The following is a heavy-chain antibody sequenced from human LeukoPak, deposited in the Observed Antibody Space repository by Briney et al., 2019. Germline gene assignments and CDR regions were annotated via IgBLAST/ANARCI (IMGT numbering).Heavy chain of an antibody. V-gene: IGHV4-4*02. CDR1: GGSISSSNW. D-gene: IGHD6-13*01. CDR3: ARSGAAAGSYYFDY. CDR2: IYHSGST. Sequence: SGTLSLTCAVSGGSISSSNWWSWVRQPPGKGLEWIGEIYHSGSTNYNPSLKSRVTISVDKSKNQFSLKLSSVTAADTAVYYCARSGAAAGSYYFDYWGQGTLVAVSS. J-gene: IGHJ4*02.